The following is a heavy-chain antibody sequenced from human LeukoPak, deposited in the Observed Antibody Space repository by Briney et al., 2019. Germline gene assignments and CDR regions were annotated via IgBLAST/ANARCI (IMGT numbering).Heavy chain of an antibody. V-gene: IGHV1-2*02. D-gene: IGHD2-21*01. Sequence: ASVKVSCKASGYTFTDYYMHRVRQAPGQGLEWMGWIDTKSGGTKYAQKFQGRVTITSDSSIGTAYMDLSSLISDDTAIYYCASEASCGDRRCYLQRIASWGQGTLVTVSS. CDR2: IDTKSGGT. CDR1: GYTFTDYY. J-gene: IGHJ4*02. CDR3: ASEASCGDRRCYLQRIAS.